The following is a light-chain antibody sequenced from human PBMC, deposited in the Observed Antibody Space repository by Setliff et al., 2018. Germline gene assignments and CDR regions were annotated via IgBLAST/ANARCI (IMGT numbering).Light chain of an antibody. CDR3: SSYTTSGTYV. J-gene: IGLJ1*01. CDR2: DVT. Sequence: VLTQPASVSGSPGQWITISCSGTSSDVGGYNYVSWYQQHPGKAPKLMIYDVTNRPSGISNRFSGSKSGNTASLTISGLQAEDDADYYCSSYTTSGTYVFGTGTKGTVL. CDR1: SSDVGGYNY. V-gene: IGLV2-14*03.